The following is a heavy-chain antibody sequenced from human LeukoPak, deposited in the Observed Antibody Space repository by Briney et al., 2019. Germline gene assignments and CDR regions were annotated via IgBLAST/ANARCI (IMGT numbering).Heavy chain of an antibody. CDR3: AKTVSGSYSYQGGDY. J-gene: IGHJ4*02. V-gene: IGHV3-23*01. Sequence: GGSLRLSCAASGFTFSSYAITWVRQAPGKGLEWVSAISGSGDNTNYADSVKGRFTMSRDNSRNMLYLQMNSLRDEDTAKYYCAKTVSGSYSYQGGDYWGQGTLVTVSS. CDR1: GFTFSSYA. CDR2: ISGSGDNT. D-gene: IGHD3-16*02.